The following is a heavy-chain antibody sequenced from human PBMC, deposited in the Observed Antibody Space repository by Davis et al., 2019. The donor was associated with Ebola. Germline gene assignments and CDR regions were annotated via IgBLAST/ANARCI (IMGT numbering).Heavy chain of an antibody. D-gene: IGHD5-18*01. CDR1: GFTFSNYW. Sequence: PGGSLRLSCAASGFTFSNYWMSWVRQAPGKGLEWVANIKQDGSDTYYVDSVKGRFTISRDNPKNSLYLQMNSLRAEDTAVYYCARGGYSYGYYYYYYGMDVWGQGTTVTVSS. CDR3: ARGGYSYGYYYYYYGMDV. J-gene: IGHJ6*02. CDR2: IKQDGSDT. V-gene: IGHV3-7*01.